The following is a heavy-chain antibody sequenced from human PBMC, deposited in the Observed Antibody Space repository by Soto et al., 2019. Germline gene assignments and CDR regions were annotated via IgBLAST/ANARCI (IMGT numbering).Heavy chain of an antibody. V-gene: IGHV3-33*01. CDR1: GFIFSSFA. CDR3: ARDQSGSYPYNWFDP. CDR2: IWYDGGNK. D-gene: IGHD1-26*01. J-gene: IGHJ5*02. Sequence: QVQLVESGGGVVQPGRSLRLSCAASGFIFSSFAMHWVRQAPGKGLEWVAVIWYDGGNKYYADSVRGRFTISRDNSKNTLYLQRNSRRAEDTAVYYCARDQSGSYPYNWFDPWGQGTLVTVSS.